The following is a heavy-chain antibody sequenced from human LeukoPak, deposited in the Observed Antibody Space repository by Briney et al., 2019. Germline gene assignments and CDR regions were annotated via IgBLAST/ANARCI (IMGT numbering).Heavy chain of an antibody. Sequence: GGSLRLSCAASGFTFSSYSMNWVRQAPGKGLEWVSSISSSSSYICYADSVKGRFTISRDNAKNSLYLQMNSLRAEDTAVYYCARLGLIVVADFDYWGQGTLVTVSS. CDR2: ISSSSSYI. CDR3: ARLGLIVVADFDY. J-gene: IGHJ4*02. CDR1: GFTFSSYS. D-gene: IGHD3-22*01. V-gene: IGHV3-21*01.